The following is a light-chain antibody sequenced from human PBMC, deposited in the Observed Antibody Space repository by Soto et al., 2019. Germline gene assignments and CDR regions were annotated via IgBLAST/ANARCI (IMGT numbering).Light chain of an antibody. Sequence: QSALTQPASVSGSPGQSITISCTGSSSDIGGYNYVSWYQQHPGKAPKLMIYEVTNRPSGVSNRFSGSKSGNTASLTISGLLAEDEADYYCSSYTPTNSVVFGGGTKVTVL. CDR1: SSDIGGYNY. J-gene: IGLJ3*02. CDR3: SSYTPTNSVV. V-gene: IGLV2-14*03. CDR2: EVT.